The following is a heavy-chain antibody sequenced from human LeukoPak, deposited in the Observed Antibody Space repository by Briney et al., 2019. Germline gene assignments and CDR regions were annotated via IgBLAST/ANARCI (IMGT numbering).Heavy chain of an antibody. J-gene: IGHJ6*02. D-gene: IGHD3-3*02. Sequence: GGSLRLSCAASGFTFSSYSMNWVRQAPGKGLEWVSHITASGTAMFYADSVKGRFTISRDNAKNSLYLQMNSLRAEDTAVYYCARDSISIFGVDYGMDVWGQGTTVTVSS. CDR3: ARDSISIFGVDYGMDV. CDR2: ITASGTAM. V-gene: IGHV3-48*04. CDR1: GFTFSSYS.